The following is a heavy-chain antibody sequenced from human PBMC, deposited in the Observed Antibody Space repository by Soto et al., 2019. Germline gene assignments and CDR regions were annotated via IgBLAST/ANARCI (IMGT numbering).Heavy chain of an antibody. V-gene: IGHV5-51*01. J-gene: IGHJ6*02. CDR1: GYNFNNHW. CDR2: IYPGDSDT. D-gene: IGHD2-15*01. CDR3: ARGGYCSGGSCYSTLAYHYDRMDV. Sequence: GGSLKNSCKGSGYNFNNHWIGWVGPMPGKSMEGMGIIYPGDSDTSYSSSFQGQVTISADKSISTAYLQWSSLKASDTAMYYCARGGYCSGGSCYSTLAYHYDRMDVWGQRTTVTVSS.